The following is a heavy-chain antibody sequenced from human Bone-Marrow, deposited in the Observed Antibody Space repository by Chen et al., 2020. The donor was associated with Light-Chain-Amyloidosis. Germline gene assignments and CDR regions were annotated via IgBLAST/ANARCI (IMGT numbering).Heavy chain of an antibody. CDR1: GGSIRSDNYY. Sequence: QVQLQESGPGLVKPSQTLSLTCTVSGGSIRSDNYYWSWIRQPAGKGPEWIGHIYISRNTNYNPSLKSRVTISLDTSKNQFSLNLSSVTAADTAVYYRARSYSGYFDYWGQGTQVTVSS. CDR3: ARSYSGYFDY. CDR2: IYISRNT. J-gene: IGHJ4*02. D-gene: IGHD5-12*01. V-gene: IGHV4-61*02.